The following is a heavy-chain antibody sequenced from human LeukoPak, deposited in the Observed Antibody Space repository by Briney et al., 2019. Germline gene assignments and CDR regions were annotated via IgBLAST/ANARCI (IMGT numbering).Heavy chain of an antibody. CDR2: VYYRDST. CDR3: ARHGYDEYLQN. Sequence: AVTLSLICTLSVRSVRSSYWMWIRRVRGGGVEGLAYVYYRDSTNYNPRFQSRVTISKDTSKNQVSLKLHPVTGGDTGRFFCARHGYDEYLQNWGQGTLVTVSS. J-gene: IGHJ1*01. CDR1: VRSVRSSY. D-gene: IGHD5-12*01. V-gene: IGHV4-59*02.